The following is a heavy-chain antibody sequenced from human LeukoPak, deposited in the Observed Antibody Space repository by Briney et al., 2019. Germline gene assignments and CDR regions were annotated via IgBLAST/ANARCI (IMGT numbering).Heavy chain of an antibody. D-gene: IGHD3-16*01. V-gene: IGHV4-38-2*02. Sequence: SETLSLTCAVSGFSITSAYYWGWIRPPPGKRLEWIGSFYHSGSTYYNPSLKSRVTIPVDTSMNQFSLEVSSVTATHTAVSFCATDWPMIWGQGILVTVSS. CDR3: ATDWPMI. CDR2: FYHSGST. CDR1: GFSITSAYY. J-gene: IGHJ4*02.